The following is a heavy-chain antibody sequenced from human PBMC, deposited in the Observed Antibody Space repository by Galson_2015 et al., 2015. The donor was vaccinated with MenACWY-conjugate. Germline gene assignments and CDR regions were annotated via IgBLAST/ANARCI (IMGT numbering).Heavy chain of an antibody. CDR3: TRASYYGWGSSYGFWSLDI. J-gene: IGHJ3*02. CDR1: GFTFRRYG. CDR2: ISGSGDFT. Sequence: SLRLSCAASGFTFRRYGMPWVRQAPGKGLEWVSGISGSGDFTYYADSVEGRVTISRDNSKNTLHLQMKILRGYDTAAYYCTRASYYGWGSSYGFWSLDIWSLGGVVTV. V-gene: IGHV3-23*01. D-gene: IGHD3-10*01.